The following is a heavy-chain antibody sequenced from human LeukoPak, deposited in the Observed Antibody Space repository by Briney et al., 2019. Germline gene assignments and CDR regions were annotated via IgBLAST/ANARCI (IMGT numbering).Heavy chain of an antibody. CDR2: IYSGGST. CDR1: GFTFSSYS. Sequence: GGSLRLSCAASGFTFSSYSMNWVRQAPGKGLEWVSVIYSGGSTYYADSVKGRFTISRDNSKNTLYLQMNSLRAEDTAVYYCARVVGYISDYWGQGTLVTVSS. CDR3: ARVVGYISDY. J-gene: IGHJ4*02. D-gene: IGHD2-2*01. V-gene: IGHV3-53*01.